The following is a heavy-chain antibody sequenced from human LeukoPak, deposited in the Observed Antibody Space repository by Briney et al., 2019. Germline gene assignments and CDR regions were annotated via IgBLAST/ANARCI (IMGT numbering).Heavy chain of an antibody. V-gene: IGHV3-30-3*01. CDR2: ISYDGGSK. Sequence: PGRSLRLSCAASGFTFSDYAIHWVRLAPGRGLEWVSVISYDGGSKYYADSVKGRFTISRDNSKNTLYLQMNSLRAEDTAVYYCARPQGGRQLWLHFDYWGQGTQVTVSS. D-gene: IGHD5-18*01. J-gene: IGHJ4*02. CDR1: GFTFSDYA. CDR3: ARPQGGRQLWLHFDY.